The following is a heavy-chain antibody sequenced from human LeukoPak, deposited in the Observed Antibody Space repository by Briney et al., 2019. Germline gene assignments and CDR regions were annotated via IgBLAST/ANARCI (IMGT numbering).Heavy chain of an antibody. J-gene: IGHJ3*02. V-gene: IGHV4-59*01. CDR2: MYYNRST. CDR3: AREDTSTVGDAFDI. Sequence: SETLSLTCTVSGGSISSYYWSWIRQPPGKGLEWIGYMYYNRSTNYNPSLKSRVTISVDTSKNQFSLKLSSVTAADTAVYYCAREDTSTVGDAFDIWGQGTMVTVSS. CDR1: GGSISSYY. D-gene: IGHD2-2*01.